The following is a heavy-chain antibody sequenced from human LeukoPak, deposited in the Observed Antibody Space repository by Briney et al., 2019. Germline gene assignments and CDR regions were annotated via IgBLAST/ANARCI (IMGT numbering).Heavy chain of an antibody. CDR2: ISSSGSTI. CDR3: AKDRAPYYDILTGYFDY. CDR1: RFTFSDYY. V-gene: IGHV3-11*04. D-gene: IGHD3-9*01. J-gene: IGHJ4*02. Sequence: PGGSLRFSCAASRFTFSDYYMSWIRQAPGKRLEWVSYISSSGSTIYYADSVKGRFTISRDNSKNTLYLQMNSLRAEDTAVYYCAKDRAPYYDILTGYFDYWGQGTLVTVSS.